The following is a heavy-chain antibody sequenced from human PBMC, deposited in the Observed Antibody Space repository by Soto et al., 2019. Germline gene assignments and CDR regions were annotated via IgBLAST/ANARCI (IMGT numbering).Heavy chain of an antibody. CDR3: ARGDSTDCSNGVCSFFYNQDTDV. V-gene: IGHV1-2*04. D-gene: IGHD2-8*01. CDR1: GYRFTDYH. J-gene: IGHJ6*02. Sequence: SSVKVSCKASGYRFTDYHIHWVRQAPGQGLEWLGRINPKSGGTSTAQKFQGWVTMTTDTSISTASMELTRLTSDDTAIYYCARGDSTDCSNGVCSFFYNQDTDVWG. CDR2: INPKSGGT.